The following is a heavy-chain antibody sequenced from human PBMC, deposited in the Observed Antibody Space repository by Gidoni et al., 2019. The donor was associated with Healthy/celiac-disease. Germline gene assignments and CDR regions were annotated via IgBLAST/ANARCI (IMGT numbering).Heavy chain of an antibody. CDR2: IYYSGST. V-gene: IGHV4-30-4*01. CDR3: ARVRGGSSGKPKVPPRLGGMDV. J-gene: IGHJ6*02. D-gene: IGHD3-22*01. Sequence: IGYIYYSGSTYYNPSLKSRVTISVDTSKNQFSLKLSSVTAADTAVYYCARVRGGSSGKPKVPPRLGGMDVWGQGTTVTVSS.